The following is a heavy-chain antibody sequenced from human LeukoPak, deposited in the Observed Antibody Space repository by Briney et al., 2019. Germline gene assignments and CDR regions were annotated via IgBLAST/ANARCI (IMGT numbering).Heavy chain of an antibody. CDR1: GGSISSYY. Sequence: SETLSLTCTVSGGSISSYYWSWIRQPPGKGLEWIGYIYYSGSTNYNPSLKSRVTISVDTSKNQFSLKLSSVTAADTAVYYCARRWYYYGSGSRSLYFDYWGQGTLVTVSS. CDR3: ARRWYYYGSGSRSLYFDY. J-gene: IGHJ4*02. D-gene: IGHD3-10*01. V-gene: IGHV4-59*01. CDR2: IYYSGST.